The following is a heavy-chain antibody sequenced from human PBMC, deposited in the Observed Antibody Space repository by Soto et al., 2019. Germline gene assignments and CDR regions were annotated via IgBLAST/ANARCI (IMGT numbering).Heavy chain of an antibody. CDR1: GFTFSSYW. CDR2: INSDGSST. Sequence: EVQLVESGGGLVQPGGSLRLSCAASGFTFSSYWMHWVRQAPGKGLVWVSRINSDGSSTSYADSVKGRFTISRDNAKNTLDLQMNSLRAEDTAVYYCARDHVVSRNWFEPWGQGTLVTVSS. D-gene: IGHD2-21*01. CDR3: ARDHVVSRNWFEP. J-gene: IGHJ5*02. V-gene: IGHV3-74*01.